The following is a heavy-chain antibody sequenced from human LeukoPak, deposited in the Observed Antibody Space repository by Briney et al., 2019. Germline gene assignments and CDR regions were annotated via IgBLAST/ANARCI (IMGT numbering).Heavy chain of an antibody. CDR3: ARDGLYGSGLDY. D-gene: IGHD3-10*01. J-gene: IGHJ4*02. CDR2: IYYSGST. CDR1: GGSISGYY. Sequence: SETLSLTCTVSGGSISGYYWSWIRQPPGKGLEWIGYIYYSGSTNYNPSLKSRVTISVDTSKNQFSLKLSSVTAADTAVYYCARDGLYGSGLDYWGQGTLVTVSS. V-gene: IGHV4-59*01.